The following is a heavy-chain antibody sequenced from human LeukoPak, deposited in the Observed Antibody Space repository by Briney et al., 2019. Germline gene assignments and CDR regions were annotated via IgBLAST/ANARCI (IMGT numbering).Heavy chain of an antibody. D-gene: IGHD5-12*01. Sequence: GGSLRLSCAASGFTFSNYWMSWVRQAPGKGLEWVSSISSSSSYIYYADSVKGRFTISRDNAKNSLYLQMDSLRAEDTAVYYCARVGGRGYVGTSTYWGQGTLVTVSS. V-gene: IGHV3-21*01. CDR3: ARVGGRGYVGTSTY. CDR2: ISSSSSYI. J-gene: IGHJ4*02. CDR1: GFTFSNYW.